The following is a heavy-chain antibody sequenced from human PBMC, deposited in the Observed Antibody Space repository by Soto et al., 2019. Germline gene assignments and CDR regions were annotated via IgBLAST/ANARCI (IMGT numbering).Heavy chain of an antibody. J-gene: IGHJ4*02. D-gene: IGHD3-10*01. CDR1: GFTFSSYS. Sequence: GGSLRLSCVVSGFTFSSYSMDWVRQAPGKGLEWVSYITSGSSTIHYADSVKGRFTISRDNAKNSVFLQMNSLRVEDTAVYYCVRDAGSSGYWGQGTLVTVSS. V-gene: IGHV3-48*01. CDR3: VRDAGSSGY. CDR2: ITSGSSTI.